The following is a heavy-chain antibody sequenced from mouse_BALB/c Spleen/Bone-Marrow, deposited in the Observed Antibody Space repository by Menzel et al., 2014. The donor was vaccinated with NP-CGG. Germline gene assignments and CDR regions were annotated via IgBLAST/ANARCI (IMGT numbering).Heavy chain of an antibody. CDR3: ARNYYFGSSWSAMDY. D-gene: IGHD1-1*01. Sequence: QVQLKQSGAELARPGASVKLSCKASGYTFTSYWMQWVKQRPGQGLEWTGTIYPGDGDTRYTQKFKGKATLTADKSSTTAYMQLSSLASEDSAVYYCARNYYFGSSWSAMDYWGQGTSVTVSS. CDR2: IYPGDGDT. J-gene: IGHJ4*01. CDR1: GYTFTSYW. V-gene: IGHV1-87*01.